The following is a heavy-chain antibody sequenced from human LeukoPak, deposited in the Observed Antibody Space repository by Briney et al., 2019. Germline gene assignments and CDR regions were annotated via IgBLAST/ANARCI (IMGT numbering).Heavy chain of an antibody. D-gene: IGHD3-10*01. Sequence: HPGGSLRLACAASGLTFSNYAMHWVGQAPGKGLERVSVISYDGSNKYYADSVRGRFTISRDNSKNTLYLQMNSLRAEDTAVYYCARDGGFGELNYYYYGMDVWGQGTTVTVSS. J-gene: IGHJ6*02. CDR1: GLTFSNYA. V-gene: IGHV3-30-3*01. CDR2: ISYDGSNK. CDR3: ARDGGFGELNYYYYGMDV.